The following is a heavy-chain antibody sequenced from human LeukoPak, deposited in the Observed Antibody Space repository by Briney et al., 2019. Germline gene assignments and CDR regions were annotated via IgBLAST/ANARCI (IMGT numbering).Heavy chain of an antibody. CDR2: MNPNSGNT. V-gene: IGHV1-8*01. Sequence: ASVKVSCKASGYTFTSYDINWVRQATGQGLEWMGWMNPNSGNTGYAQKFQGRVTMTRNTSISTAYMELSSLRSEDTAVYYCARTLSYYYYMDVWGKGTTATVSS. J-gene: IGHJ6*03. D-gene: IGHD2/OR15-2a*01. CDR1: GYTFTSYD. CDR3: ARTLSYYYYMDV.